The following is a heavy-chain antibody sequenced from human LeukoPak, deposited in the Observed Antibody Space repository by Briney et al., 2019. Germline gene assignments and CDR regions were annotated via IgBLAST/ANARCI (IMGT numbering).Heavy chain of an antibody. V-gene: IGHV3-23*01. D-gene: IGHD3-22*01. CDR1: GFTFSSYS. CDR3: AKDRHHYYDSSGYYYVPDAFDI. CDR2: ISGSGGST. J-gene: IGHJ3*02. Sequence: LTGGSLRLSCAVSGFTFSSYSMCWVRQAPGKGLEWVSAISGSGGSTYYADSVKGRFTISRDNSKNTLYLQMNSLRAEDTAVYYCAKDRHHYYDSSGYYYVPDAFDIWGQGTMVTVSS.